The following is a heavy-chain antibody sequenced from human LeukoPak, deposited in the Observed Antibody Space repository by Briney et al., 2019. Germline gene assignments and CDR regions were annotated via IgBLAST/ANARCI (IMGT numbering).Heavy chain of an antibody. D-gene: IGHD1-14*01. V-gene: IGHV1-69*13. CDR2: ISPIFNRP. Sequence: SVKVSCKASGGNFRNFAISWVRQAPGEGLEWMGGISPIFNRPHYAPKFQGRVTITADESTGTAYMELSGVRSDDTAVYFCARQGNQLLYYFYYLDVWGNGTTVTVSS. CDR3: ARQGNQLLYYFYYLDV. J-gene: IGHJ6*03. CDR1: GGNFRNFA.